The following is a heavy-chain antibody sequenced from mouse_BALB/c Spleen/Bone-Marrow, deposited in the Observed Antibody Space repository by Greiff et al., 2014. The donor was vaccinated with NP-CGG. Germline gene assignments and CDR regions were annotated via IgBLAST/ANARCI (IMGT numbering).Heavy chain of an antibody. J-gene: IGHJ4*01. CDR3: TREGIYFGYDVPMDY. V-gene: IGHV1-15*01. CDR1: GYKFTDYE. D-gene: IGHD2-2*01. CDR2: IDPETGGT. Sequence: QVQLQQSGAELVRPGASVTLSCKASGYKFTDYEMHWVKQTPVHGLEWIGSIDPETGGTAYNQNFKGKAPLTADRSSATAYMELRSLTSEDSAVYYCTREGIYFGYDVPMDYWGQGTSVTVSS.